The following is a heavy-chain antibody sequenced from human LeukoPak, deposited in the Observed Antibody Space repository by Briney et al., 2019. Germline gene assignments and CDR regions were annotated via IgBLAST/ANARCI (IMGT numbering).Heavy chain of an antibody. V-gene: IGHV3-23*01. CDR2: ISGSGGST. CDR1: GFTFSSHW. J-gene: IGHJ4*02. Sequence: PGGSLRLSCAASGFTFSSHWMSWVRQAPGKGLEWVSAISGSGGSTYYADSVKGRFTISRDNSKNTLYLQMNSLRAEDTAVYYCAKMDIVVVPAAGGYFDYWGQGTLVTVSS. CDR3: AKMDIVVVPAAGGYFDY. D-gene: IGHD2-2*03.